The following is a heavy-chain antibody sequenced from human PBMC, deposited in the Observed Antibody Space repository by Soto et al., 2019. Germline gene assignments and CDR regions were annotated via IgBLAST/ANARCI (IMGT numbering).Heavy chain of an antibody. J-gene: IGHJ4*02. CDR2: IWYDGSKK. CDR1: VFIFSTYG. V-gene: IGHV3-33*07. CDR3: ARGIPPDY. Sequence: GSLRLSGAASVFIFSTYGMYWVRQAPGKGLEWLAVIWYDGSKKYYGDSVKGRFTISRDNSKNTLYLQMNSLRVEDTAVYYCARGIPPDYWGQGTLVTVSS. D-gene: IGHD6-13*01.